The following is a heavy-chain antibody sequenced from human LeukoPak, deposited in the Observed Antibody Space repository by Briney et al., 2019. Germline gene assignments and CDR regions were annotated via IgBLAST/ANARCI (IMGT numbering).Heavy chain of an antibody. CDR3: ARGSTDVYWYLDV. CDR2: VHDTGST. D-gene: IGHD1-26*01. J-gene: IGHJ2*01. V-gene: IGHV4-59*02. CDR1: GSSVSTFY. Sequence: SETLSLTCIVSGSSVSTFYWSWLRQSPGTGLEWIGFVHDTGSTAYNPSLKSRVTISLETSKNQLSLMLTSVTAADTAMYYCARGSTDVYWYLDVWGRGTLVTVSS.